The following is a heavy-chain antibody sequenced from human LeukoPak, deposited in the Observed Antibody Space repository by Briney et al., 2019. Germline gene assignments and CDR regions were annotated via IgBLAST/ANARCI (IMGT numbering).Heavy chain of an antibody. CDR2: MNPNSGNT. Sequence: GASVKVSCKASGYTFTSYDIHWVRPATGQGLEWMGWMNPNSGNTGYAQKFQGRVTMTRNTSISTAYMELSSLRSEDTAVYYCAREYSSSPDDAFDIWGQGTMVTVSS. V-gene: IGHV1-8*01. J-gene: IGHJ3*02. D-gene: IGHD6-6*01. CDR1: GYTFTSYD. CDR3: AREYSSSPDDAFDI.